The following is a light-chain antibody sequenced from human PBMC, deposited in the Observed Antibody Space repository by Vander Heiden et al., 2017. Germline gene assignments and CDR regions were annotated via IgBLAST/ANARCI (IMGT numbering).Light chain of an antibody. CDR2: AAS. J-gene: IGKJ2*02. CDR3: QQCDSTPRT. Sequence: DIQMTQSPSSLSASVGDRVTITCRASQSISSYLNWYQQKPGKAPKLLIYAASSLQSGVPSRFRGSASGTDFTLTMSRLQPEDFATYYCQQCDSTPRTFGQGTKVEIK. CDR1: QSISSY. V-gene: IGKV1-39*01.